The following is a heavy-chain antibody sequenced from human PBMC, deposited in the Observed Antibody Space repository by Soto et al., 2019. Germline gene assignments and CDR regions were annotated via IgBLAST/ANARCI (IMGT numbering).Heavy chain of an antibody. V-gene: IGHV4-59*01. J-gene: IGHJ4*02. D-gene: IGHD5-18*01. CDR2: IYYSGST. Sequence: SETLSLTCTVSGGSISSYYWSWIRQPPGKGLEWIGYIYYSGSTNYNPSLKSRVTISVDTSKNQFSLKLNSVTAADTAVYYCARDVGYGLYFDYWGQGTLVTVSS. CDR3: ARDVGYGLYFDY. CDR1: GGSISSYY.